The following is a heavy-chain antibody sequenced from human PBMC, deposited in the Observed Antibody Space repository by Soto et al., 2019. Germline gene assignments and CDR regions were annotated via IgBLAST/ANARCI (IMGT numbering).Heavy chain of an antibody. V-gene: IGHV4-30-4*02. D-gene: IGHD2-21*02. CDR1: SGSISSSDYY. CDR2: INYSGRT. J-gene: IGHJ6*02. Sequence: SETLSLTCSVSSGSISSSDYYWSSIRQPPGKGLEWIGYINYSGRTYYKPSLKSRVSISLDTSKNQFSLRLTSVTAADTAVYYCARDLWGYCGTDCYPLDVWGQGTTVTVSS. CDR3: ARDLWGYCGTDCYPLDV.